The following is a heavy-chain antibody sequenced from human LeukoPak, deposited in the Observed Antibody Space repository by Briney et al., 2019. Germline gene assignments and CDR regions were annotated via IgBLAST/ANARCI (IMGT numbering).Heavy chain of an antibody. CDR1: GGTFSSYA. CDR2: IIPIFGTA. D-gene: IGHD5-24*01. V-gene: IGHV1-69*13. CDR3: ARDSVEMATIKSHTQYYYYYMDV. Sequence: ASVKVSCKASGGTFSSYAISWVRQAPGQGLEWMGGIIPIFGTANYAQKFQGRVTITADESTSTAYMELSSLRSEDTAVYYCARDSVEMATIKSHTQYYYYYMDVWGKGTTVTISS. J-gene: IGHJ6*03.